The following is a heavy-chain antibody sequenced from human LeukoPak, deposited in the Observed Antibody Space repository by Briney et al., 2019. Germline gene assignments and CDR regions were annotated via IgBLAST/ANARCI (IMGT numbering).Heavy chain of an antibody. D-gene: IGHD3-22*01. CDR2: IYTSGST. CDR1: GGSISSYY. V-gene: IGHV4-4*07. CDR3: ARGADSSGYYSIFYFDY. J-gene: IGHJ4*02. Sequence: SETLSLTCTVSGGSISSYYWSWIRQPAGKGLEWIGRIYTSGSTNYNPSLKSRVTISVDTSKNQFSLKLSSVTAADTAMYYCARGADSSGYYSIFYFDYWGQGTLVTVSS.